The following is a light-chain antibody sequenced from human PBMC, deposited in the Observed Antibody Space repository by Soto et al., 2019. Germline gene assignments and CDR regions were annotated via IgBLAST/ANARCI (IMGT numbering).Light chain of an antibody. Sequence: QSVLTQPPSASGTPGQWVTISCCGSSSNIGSNTVHWYQQLPGTAPRLLIYNNHQRPSGVPDRLSASKSGTSASLALTEVQSEDEADYYCASWDDSLNAWVFGGGTKLTVL. CDR1: SSNIGSNT. CDR3: ASWDDSLNAWV. V-gene: IGLV1-44*01. J-gene: IGLJ3*02. CDR2: NNH.